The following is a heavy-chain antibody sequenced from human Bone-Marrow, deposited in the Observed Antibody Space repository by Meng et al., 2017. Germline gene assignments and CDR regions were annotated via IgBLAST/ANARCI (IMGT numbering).Heavy chain of an antibody. Sequence: GSLRLSCTASGSSIDSGHYWGWIRQPPGKGLEWIGNTYHNGNDYYSPSLKGRVTISVDTSKKQFSLKLTSVTAADTAVYFCARAYYYDSSGYYFDYWGQGTLVTVSS. V-gene: IGHV4-38-2*02. CDR2: TYHNGND. D-gene: IGHD3-22*01. J-gene: IGHJ4*02. CDR1: GSSIDSGHY. CDR3: ARAYYYDSSGYYFDY.